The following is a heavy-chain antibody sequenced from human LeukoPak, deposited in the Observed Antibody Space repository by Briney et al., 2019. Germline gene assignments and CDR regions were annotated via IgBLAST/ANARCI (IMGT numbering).Heavy chain of an antibody. CDR1: GGSISSYY. Sequence: TSETLSLTCTVSGGSISSYYWSWIWQPAGKGPEWIGRIYTSGSTNYNPSLKSRVTISVDTSKNQFSLKLSSVTAADTAVYYCARAPHYYYYYMDVWGKGTTVTVSS. CDR2: IYTSGST. CDR3: ARAPHYYYYYMDV. V-gene: IGHV4-4*07. J-gene: IGHJ6*03.